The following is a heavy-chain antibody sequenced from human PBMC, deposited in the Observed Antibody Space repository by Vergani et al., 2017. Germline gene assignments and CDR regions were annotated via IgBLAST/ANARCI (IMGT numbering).Heavy chain of an antibody. D-gene: IGHD2-2*01. Sequence: QLQLQESGPGLVKPSETLSLTCTVSGGSISSSRYYWGWIRQPPGKGLECIGSIYYSGTTYYNPSLKSRATMSVDTSNNQVSLKLSSVTAADTAVYYCNIGVVAAAAPDPAPDTVSAAAFDIWGQGTMVTVSS. CDR1: GGSISSSRYY. CDR3: NIGVVAAAAPDPAPDTVSAAAFDI. J-gene: IGHJ3*02. CDR2: IYYSGTT. V-gene: IGHV4-39*01.